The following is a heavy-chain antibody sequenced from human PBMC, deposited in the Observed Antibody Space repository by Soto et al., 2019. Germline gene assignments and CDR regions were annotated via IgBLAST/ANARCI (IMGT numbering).Heavy chain of an antibody. CDR1: GYTFTSYY. V-gene: IGHV1-46*01. Sequence: QVQLVQSGAEVKKPGASVKVSCKASGYTFTSYYMHWVRQAPGQGLEWMGIINPSGGSTSYAQKFQGRVTMTRDTSTSTVYMELSSLRSEDTAVYYCASYTPINGYGGNSGGYFDYWGQGTLVTVSS. J-gene: IGHJ4*02. D-gene: IGHD4-17*01. CDR3: ASYTPINGYGGNSGGYFDY. CDR2: INPSGGST.